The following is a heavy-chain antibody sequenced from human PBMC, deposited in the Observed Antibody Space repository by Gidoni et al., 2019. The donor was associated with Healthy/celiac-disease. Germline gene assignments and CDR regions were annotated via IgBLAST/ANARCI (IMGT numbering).Heavy chain of an antibody. J-gene: IGHJ4*02. Sequence: EVQLLESGGGLVQPGGSLRLSCAASGFTFSSYAMRWVRQAPGKGLEWVSAISGSGGSTYYADSVKGRFTISRDNSKNTLYLQMNSLRAEDTAVYYCAKTPVLYCSSTSCPLHFDYWGQGTLVTVSS. CDR3: AKTPVLYCSSTSCPLHFDY. CDR2: ISGSGGST. CDR1: GFTFSSYA. D-gene: IGHD2-2*01. V-gene: IGHV3-23*01.